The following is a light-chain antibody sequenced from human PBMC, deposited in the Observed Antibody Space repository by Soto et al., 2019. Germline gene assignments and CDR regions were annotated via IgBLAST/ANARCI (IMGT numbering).Light chain of an antibody. CDR3: QQYNSYSRT. J-gene: IGKJ1*01. CDR2: KAS. CDR1: QSISSW. V-gene: IGKV1-5*03. Sequence: DIQMTQSPSTLSASVGDRVTITCRASQSISSWLAWYQQKPGKAPKLLIYKASSLESGVPSRFSGSGSGTEFTLPISSLQLDDFATYYCQQYNSYSRTFGKGTKVEIK.